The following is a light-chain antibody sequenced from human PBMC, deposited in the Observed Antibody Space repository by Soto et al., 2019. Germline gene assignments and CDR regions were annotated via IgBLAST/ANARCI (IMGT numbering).Light chain of an antibody. V-gene: IGLV1-47*01. CDR2: RDN. CDR3: AAWDDSLRGVV. Sequence: QHVLTQPPSASATPGQRVTISCSGSTSNIEKFYVYWYQQLPGTAPKLLVYRDNQRPSGVPDRFSGSKSGTSASLAISGVRADDEADYYCAAWDDSLRGVVFGGGTKVTVL. CDR1: TSNIEKFY. J-gene: IGLJ2*01.